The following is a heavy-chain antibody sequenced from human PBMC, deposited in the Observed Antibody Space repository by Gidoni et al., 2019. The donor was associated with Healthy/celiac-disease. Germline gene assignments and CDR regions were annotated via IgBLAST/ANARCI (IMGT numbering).Heavy chain of an antibody. V-gene: IGHV5-51*03. Sequence: EVQLVQSGAEGKKPGESRKISCKGSGYSCTSYWNGWVRQMPGKGLEWMGSIYPGDSDSRSSPSFQGQVTISADKSISTAYLQWSSLKASDTAMYYCARRNYDSSEEYYFDYWGQGTLVTVSS. CDR3: ARRNYDSSEEYYFDY. J-gene: IGHJ4*02. D-gene: IGHD3-22*01. CDR2: IYPGDSDS. CDR1: GYSCTSYW.